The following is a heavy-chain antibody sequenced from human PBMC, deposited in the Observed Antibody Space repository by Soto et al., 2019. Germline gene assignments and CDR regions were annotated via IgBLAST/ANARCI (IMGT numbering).Heavy chain of an antibody. D-gene: IGHD5-18*01. CDR3: ARDGSTSWYSYDYHGMDV. V-gene: IGHV3-7*05. J-gene: IGHJ6*02. Sequence: EVQLVESGGGLVQPGGSLRLSCAASGFTFRTYWLSWVRQVPGKGLEWVANINLDGSEKNYVDSVKGRFTISRDNARNSLYLQMSSLGAEDPALYYCARDGSTSWYSYDYHGMDVWGQGTTVTVSS. CDR2: INLDGSEK. CDR1: GFTFRTYW.